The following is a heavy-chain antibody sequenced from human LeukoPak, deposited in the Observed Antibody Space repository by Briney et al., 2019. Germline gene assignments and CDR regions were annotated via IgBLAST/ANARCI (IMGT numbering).Heavy chain of an antibody. CDR3: ARGLYCVGDSCDIGNYFDY. CDR1: GGSTKIENFY. D-gene: IGHD2-21*01. CDR2: MHYTGNT. J-gene: IGHJ4*02. Sequence: SSETLSLTCSVSGGSTKIENFYGAWIRQSPGKGLEWIGGMHYTGNTKYTPSLKGRVTLSIDTSKNDISLKLRSVTAADTAVYYCARGLYCVGDSCDIGNYFDYWGQGTLVTVSS. V-gene: IGHV4-39*02.